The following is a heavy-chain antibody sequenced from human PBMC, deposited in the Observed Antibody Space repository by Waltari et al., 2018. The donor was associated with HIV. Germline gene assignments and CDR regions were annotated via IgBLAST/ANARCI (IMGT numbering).Heavy chain of an antibody. CDR2: IKSDGSTT. Sequence: EVQLVESGGGLVQPGGSLRLSCAASGFTFSSYWMHWVRQAPGKGLVLVSHIKSDGSTTNYADSVKGRFTISRDNAKNTLYLQMNSLRAEDTATYYCARGFRVACSGGTCYSHYWGQGTLVTVSS. D-gene: IGHD2-15*01. CDR1: GFTFSSYW. J-gene: IGHJ4*02. V-gene: IGHV3-74*01. CDR3: ARGFRVACSGGTCYSHY.